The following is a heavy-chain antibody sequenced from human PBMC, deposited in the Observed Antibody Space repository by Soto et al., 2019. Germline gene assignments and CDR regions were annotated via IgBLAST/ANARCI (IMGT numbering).Heavy chain of an antibody. CDR1: GGSISSGDYY. J-gene: IGHJ4*02. D-gene: IGHD3-10*01. V-gene: IGHV4-30-4*01. CDR2: IYYSGST. CDR3: ARLRITMVRGVQYYFDY. Sequence: QVQLQESGPGLVKPSQTLSLTCTVSGGSISSGDYYWSWIRQPPGKGLEWIGYIYYSGSTYYNPSLKSRVTISVDTSKNQFSLKLSSVTAADTAVYYCARLRITMVRGVQYYFDYWGQGTLVTVSS.